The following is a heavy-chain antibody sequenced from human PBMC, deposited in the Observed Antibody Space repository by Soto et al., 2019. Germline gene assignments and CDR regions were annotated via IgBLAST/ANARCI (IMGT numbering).Heavy chain of an antibody. J-gene: IGHJ5*02. CDR3: ARLGWELSTYFDP. CDR2: VFHSGST. D-gene: IGHD1-26*01. Sequence: QVQLQESGPGLVKPSETLSLTCAVSGGSISSHNWWSWVRQPPGKGLEWIGEVFHSGSTTYNPSLKSRVTISLDRTENQFSLRLSSVTAADTAVYYCARLGWELSTYFDPWGQGTLVTVSS. CDR1: GGSISSHNW. V-gene: IGHV4-4*02.